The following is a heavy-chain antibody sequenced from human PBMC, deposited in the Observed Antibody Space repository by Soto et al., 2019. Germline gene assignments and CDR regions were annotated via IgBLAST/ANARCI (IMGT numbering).Heavy chain of an antibody. V-gene: IGHV1-46*01. CDR3: ARDQPTYYYDSSGPDAFDI. Sequence: EKVSCKASGYTFTRYHMNRVLQAPGGPLAWMGIVNPSGGSTSYAQKLQGRVTMTRDTSTSTVYRELSSLRSEDTAVYYCARDQPTYYYDSSGPDAFDIWGQGTIVTAS. J-gene: IGHJ3*02. D-gene: IGHD3-22*01. CDR2: VNPSGGST. CDR1: GYTFTRYH.